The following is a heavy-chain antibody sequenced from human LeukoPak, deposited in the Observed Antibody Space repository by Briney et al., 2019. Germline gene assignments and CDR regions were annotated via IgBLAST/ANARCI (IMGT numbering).Heavy chain of an antibody. J-gene: IGHJ4*02. D-gene: IGHD5-18*01. CDR1: GFTFSSYG. CDR3: AKERDTAMVTIDY. V-gene: IGHV3-30*02. CDR2: IRYDGSNK. Sequence: GGSLRLSCAASGFTFSSYGMHWVRQAPGKGLEWVAFIRYDGSNKYYADSVKGRFTISRDNSKNTLYLQMNSLRAEDTAVYYCAKERDTAMVTIDYWGQGTPVTVSS.